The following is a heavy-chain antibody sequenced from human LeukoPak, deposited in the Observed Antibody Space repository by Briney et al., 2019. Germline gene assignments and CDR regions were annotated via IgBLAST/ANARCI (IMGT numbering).Heavy chain of an antibody. CDR3: ARGITMVRGVIIGYFDH. J-gene: IGHJ4*02. Sequence: SQTLSLTCTVSGGSISSGSYYWSWIRQPAGKGLEWIGRIYTSGSTNYNPSLKSRVTISVDTSKNQFSLKLSSVTAADTAVYYCARGITMVRGVIIGYFDHWGQGTLVTVSS. CDR1: GGSISSGSYY. CDR2: IYTSGST. D-gene: IGHD3-10*01. V-gene: IGHV4-61*02.